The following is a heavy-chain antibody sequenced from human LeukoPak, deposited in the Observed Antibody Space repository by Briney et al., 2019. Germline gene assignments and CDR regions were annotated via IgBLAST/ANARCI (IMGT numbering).Heavy chain of an antibody. CDR3: ARGSYPGWYNGEFDY. V-gene: IGHV4-4*07. CDR2: IYTSGST. J-gene: IGHJ4*02. Sequence: SETLSLTCTVSGGSISSYYWSWIRQPAGKGLEWIGRIYTSGSTNYNPSLKSRVTMSVDTSKNQFSLNLSSVTAADTAVYYCARGSYPGWYNGEFDYWGQGTLVTVSS. D-gene: IGHD6-19*01. CDR1: GGSISSYY.